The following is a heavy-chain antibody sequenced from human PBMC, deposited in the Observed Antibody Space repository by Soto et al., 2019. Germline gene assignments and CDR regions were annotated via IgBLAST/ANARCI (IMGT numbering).Heavy chain of an antibody. V-gene: IGHV3-30-3*01. CDR3: ARDQAAVYWYFDL. CDR1: GLTFSSYA. CDR2: ISYDGSNK. D-gene: IGHD6-13*01. J-gene: IGHJ2*01. Sequence: GGSLRLSCAASGLTFSSYAMHWVRQAPGKGLEWVAVISYDGSNKYYTDSVKGRFTISRDNSKNTLYLQMNSLRAEDTAVYYCARDQAAVYWYFDLWGRATLVTVSS.